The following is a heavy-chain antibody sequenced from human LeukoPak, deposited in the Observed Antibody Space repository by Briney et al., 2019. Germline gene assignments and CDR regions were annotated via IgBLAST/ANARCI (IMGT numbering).Heavy chain of an antibody. Sequence: PGGSLRLSCEASGFTFSSYGMHWVRQAPAKGLEWVAIISYDGSNKYYADSVKGRFTISRDNSKNTLYLQMNSLRAEDTAVYYCAKSTTVTQRGYFDYWGQGTLVTVSS. D-gene: IGHD4-17*01. J-gene: IGHJ4*02. V-gene: IGHV3-30*18. CDR3: AKSTTVTQRGYFDY. CDR1: GFTFSSYG. CDR2: ISYDGSNK.